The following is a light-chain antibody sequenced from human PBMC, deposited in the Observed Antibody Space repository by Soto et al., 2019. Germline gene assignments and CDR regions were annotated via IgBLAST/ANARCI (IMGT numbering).Light chain of an antibody. V-gene: IGKV3-20*01. CDR1: QTVRNNY. CDR2: GAS. CDR3: HQRQSWPRT. Sequence: EFVLTQSPGTLSLSPGERATLSCRASQTVRNNYLAWYQQKPGQAPRLLIYGASSRATGIPDRFSGSGSETDFTLTISDVEPEDFAVYYCHQRQSWPRTFGQGTKVDI. J-gene: IGKJ1*01.